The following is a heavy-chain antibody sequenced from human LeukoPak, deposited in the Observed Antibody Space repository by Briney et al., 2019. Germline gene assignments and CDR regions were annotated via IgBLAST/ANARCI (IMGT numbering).Heavy chain of an antibody. J-gene: IGHJ4*02. CDR1: GFTFSSYG. CDR3: ARGSAAATEAEY. Sequence: GGSLRLSCAASGFTFSSYGMSWVRQAPGKGLEWVAVIFYDGSIQYYADSVKGRFTISRDNSMNTLYLQMNSLRAEDTAVYYCARGSAAATEAEYRGQGTLVTVSS. V-gene: IGHV3-33*08. D-gene: IGHD2-15*01. CDR2: IFYDGSIQ.